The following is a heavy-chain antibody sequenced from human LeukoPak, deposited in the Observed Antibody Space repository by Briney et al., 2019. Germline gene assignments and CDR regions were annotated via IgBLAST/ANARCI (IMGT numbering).Heavy chain of an antibody. CDR3: AKDRGDSGSPYYYGMDV. CDR2: ISGSGGST. J-gene: IGHJ6*02. Sequence: QPGGSLRLSCAASGFTFSSYAMIWVRQAPGKGLEWVSAISGSGGSTYYADSVKGRFTISRDNSKNTLYLQMNSLRAEDTAVYYCAKDRGDSGSPYYYGMDVWGQGTTVTVSS. D-gene: IGHD1-26*01. CDR1: GFTFSSYA. V-gene: IGHV3-23*01.